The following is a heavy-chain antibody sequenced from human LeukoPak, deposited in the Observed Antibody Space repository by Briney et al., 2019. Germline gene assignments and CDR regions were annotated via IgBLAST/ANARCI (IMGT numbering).Heavy chain of an antibody. CDR1: GGSISSSSYY. J-gene: IGHJ6*03. CDR2: IYYSGST. Sequence: SETLSLTCTVSGGSISSSSYYWGWIRQPPGKGLEGIGSIYYSGSTYYNPSLKSRVTISVDTSKNQFSLKLSSVTAADTAVYYCARRTVTGGGYYYYYYMDVWGKGTTVTISS. V-gene: IGHV4-39*01. D-gene: IGHD4-17*01. CDR3: ARRTVTGGGYYYYYYMDV.